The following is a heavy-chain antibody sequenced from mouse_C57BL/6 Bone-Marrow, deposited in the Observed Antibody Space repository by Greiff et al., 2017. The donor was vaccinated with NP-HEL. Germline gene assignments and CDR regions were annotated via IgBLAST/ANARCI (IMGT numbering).Heavy chain of an antibody. D-gene: IGHD2-2*01. V-gene: IGHV5-6*01. CDR3: ASGDVYDVVGCAY. CDR1: GFTFSSYG. CDR2: ISSGGGCT. J-gene: IGHJ3*01. Sequence: EVKLMESGGDLVKPGGSLKLSCAASGFTFSSYGMSWVRQTPDQRLEWVATISSGGGCTYYHDRLKGRVTISRDNAKNTLYMQMSSLKSEDTAMYYCASGDVYDVVGCAYGGRGNVVTVTA.